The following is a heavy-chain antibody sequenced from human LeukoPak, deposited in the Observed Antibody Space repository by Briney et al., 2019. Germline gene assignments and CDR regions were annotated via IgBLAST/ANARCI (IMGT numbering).Heavy chain of an antibody. J-gene: IGHJ6*03. Sequence: SETLSLTCTVSGGSMSGYYWSWIRQPPGKGLEWIGYIYYSGSTNYNPSLKSRVTISVDTSKNQFSLKLSSVTAADTAVYYCARGRSSMVRGYYYYMDVWGKGTTVTISS. CDR1: GGSMSGYY. CDR2: IYYSGST. CDR3: ARGRSSMVRGYYYYMDV. V-gene: IGHV4-59*01. D-gene: IGHD3-10*01.